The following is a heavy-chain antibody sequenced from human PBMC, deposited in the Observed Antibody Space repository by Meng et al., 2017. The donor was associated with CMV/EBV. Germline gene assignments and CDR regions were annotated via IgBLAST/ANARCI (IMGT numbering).Heavy chain of an antibody. CDR2: ISSSSSYI. CDR3: ASAIGVVIKIERLSLYYFDY. Sequence: GGSLRLSCAASGFTFSSYSMNWVRQAPGKGLEWVSSISSSSSYIYYADSVKGRFTISRDNAKNSLYLQMNSLRAEDTAVYYCASAIGVVIKIERLSLYYFDYWGQGTLVTVSS. D-gene: IGHD3-3*01. J-gene: IGHJ4*02. CDR1: GFTFSSYS. V-gene: IGHV3-21*01.